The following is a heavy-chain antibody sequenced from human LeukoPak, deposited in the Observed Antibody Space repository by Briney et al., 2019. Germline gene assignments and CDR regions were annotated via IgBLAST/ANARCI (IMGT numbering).Heavy chain of an antibody. CDR1: GFTFSSYA. D-gene: IGHD3-3*01. CDR2: ISGSGGST. Sequence: GGSLRLSCAASGFTFSSYAMSWVRQAPGKGLEWVSAISGSGGSTYYADSAKGRFTISRDNSKNTLYLQMNSLRAEDTAVYYCAIGRSYDFWSGYWIFDYWGQGTLVTVSS. V-gene: IGHV3-23*01. J-gene: IGHJ4*02. CDR3: AIGRSYDFWSGYWIFDY.